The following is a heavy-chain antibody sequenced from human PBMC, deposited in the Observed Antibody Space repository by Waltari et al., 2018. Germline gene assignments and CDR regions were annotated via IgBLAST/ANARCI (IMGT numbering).Heavy chain of an antibody. CDR3: ARHISSGYSFGL. CDR1: GGSISSSSYY. J-gene: IGHJ4*02. CDR2: LYYSGST. V-gene: IGHV4-39*01. D-gene: IGHD5-18*01. Sequence: QLQLQESGPGLLKPPETLSLTCTVSGGSISSSSYYWGWIRQPPGKGLEWIGSLYYSGSTHYNPSLRRRVTLSVDTSKNQFSLKLSSVTAADTAVYYCARHISSGYSFGLWGQGTLVTVSS.